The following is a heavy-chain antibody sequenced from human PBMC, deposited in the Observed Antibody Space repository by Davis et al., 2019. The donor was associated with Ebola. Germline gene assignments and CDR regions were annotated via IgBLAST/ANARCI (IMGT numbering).Heavy chain of an antibody. D-gene: IGHD3-22*01. CDR3: ARSPGHYYDRVRSVMVRSHACDI. Sequence: GGSLRLSCKGSGYSFTSYCIGWVRQLPGKGLEWMGIIYPGDSDTRYSPSFQGQVTIAADKSISNAYLQWSSLKASDTAMYYCARSPGHYYDRVRSVMVRSHACDIWDQGTMVTGSS. J-gene: IGHJ3*02. CDR1: GYSFTSYC. CDR2: IYPGDSDT. V-gene: IGHV5-51*01.